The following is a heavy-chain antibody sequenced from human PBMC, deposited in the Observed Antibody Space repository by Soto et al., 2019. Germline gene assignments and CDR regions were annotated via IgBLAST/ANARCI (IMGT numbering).Heavy chain of an antibody. CDR2: IIPIFGTA. CDR3: ARTDSSGYDFDY. D-gene: IGHD3-22*01. J-gene: IGHJ4*02. CDR1: GGTFSSYA. V-gene: IGHV1-69*01. Sequence: QVQLVQSGAEVKKPGSSVKVSCKASGGTFSSYAISWVRQAPGQWLEWMGGIIPIFGTANYAQKFQGRVTITADESTSTAYMELSSLRSEDTSVYYCARTDSSGYDFDYWGQGTLVTVSS.